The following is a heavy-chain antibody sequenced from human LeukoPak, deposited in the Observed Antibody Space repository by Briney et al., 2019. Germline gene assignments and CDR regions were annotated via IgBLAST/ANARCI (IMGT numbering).Heavy chain of an antibody. D-gene: IGHD3-10*01. CDR1: DGSINSYY. J-gene: IGHJ5*02. CDR2: IYYNGNT. CDR3: ARYGSGQPRRWFDP. V-gene: IGHV4-59*08. Sequence: SETLSLTCSVSDGSINSYYWNWIRRPPGRGLEWIGYIYYNGNTNYSPSLKSRVTMSVDTSKNLFSLKLSSVTAADTAVYYCARYGSGQPRRWFDPWGQGTLVTVSS.